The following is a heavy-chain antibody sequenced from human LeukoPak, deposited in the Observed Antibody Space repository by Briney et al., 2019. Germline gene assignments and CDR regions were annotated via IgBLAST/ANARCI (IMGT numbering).Heavy chain of an antibody. Sequence: PGGSLRLSCAASGFTFSSYAMHWVRQPPGEGLEWVAVIAHDGAIKLYADAVKGRFTISRDNSRNTLYLEMNNLRGEDTAVYFCAADSRLGVPDYFDYWGQGTLVTVSS. D-gene: IGHD1-26*01. CDR1: GFTFSSYA. CDR2: IAHDGAIK. V-gene: IGHV3-30-3*01. J-gene: IGHJ4*02. CDR3: AADSRLGVPDYFDY.